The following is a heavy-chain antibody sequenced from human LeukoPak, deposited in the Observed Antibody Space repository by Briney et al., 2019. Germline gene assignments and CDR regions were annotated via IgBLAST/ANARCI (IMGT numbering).Heavy chain of an antibody. CDR3: ARLKGYSSGWYPSYYFDY. V-gene: IGHV4-59*08. CDR1: GGSISSSY. Sequence: PSETLSLTCTVSGGSISSSYWSWIRRPPGKGLEWIGYIYYTGSTNYNSSLKSRVTISVDTSKNQFSLKLSSVTAADTAVYYCARLKGYSSGWYPSYYFDYWGQGTLVTVSS. D-gene: IGHD6-19*01. J-gene: IGHJ4*02. CDR2: IYYTGST.